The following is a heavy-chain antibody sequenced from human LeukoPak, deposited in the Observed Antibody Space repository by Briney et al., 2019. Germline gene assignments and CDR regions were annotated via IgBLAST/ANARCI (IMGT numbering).Heavy chain of an antibody. CDR3: ARWQWYDFWSGYYLQYYFDY. J-gene: IGHJ4*02. CDR1: GYTFTSYG. Sequence: ASVKVSCKASGYTFTSYGISWVRQAPGQGLEWMGWISAYNGNTNYAQKLQGRVTMTTDTSTSTAYMELRSLRSDDTAVYYCARWQWYDFWSGYYLQYYFDYWGQGTLVTVSS. V-gene: IGHV1-18*01. CDR2: ISAYNGNT. D-gene: IGHD3-3*01.